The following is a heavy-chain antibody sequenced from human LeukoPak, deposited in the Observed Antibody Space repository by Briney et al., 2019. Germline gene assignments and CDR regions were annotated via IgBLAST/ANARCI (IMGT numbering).Heavy chain of an antibody. CDR1: GGSTSTTEYY. CDR3: ARALRSYYGSGSYSQNWFDS. D-gene: IGHD3-10*01. Sequence: PSETLSLTCSVSGGSTSTTEYYWGWIRQPPGKGLEWIGSISYSGSTFYNPSLKTRGTISVDTSKNQFSLKLSSVNAADTALYYCARALRSYYGSGSYSQNWFDSWGQGTLVTVSS. J-gene: IGHJ5*01. V-gene: IGHV4-39*07. CDR2: ISYSGST.